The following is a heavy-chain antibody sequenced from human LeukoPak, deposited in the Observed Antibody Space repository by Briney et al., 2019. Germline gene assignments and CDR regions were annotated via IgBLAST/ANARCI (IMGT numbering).Heavy chain of an antibody. CDR3: AADPLWSAGAY. J-gene: IGHJ4*02. V-gene: IGHV4-4*07. Sequence: KPSETLSLTCTVSGGSISSYYWSWIRQPAGKGLEWIGRMSISGSSNYNPSLKSRVTISADTSKNQFFLKFNSVTAADTAMYYCAADPLWSAGAYWGQGTLVTVSS. D-gene: IGHD3-10*01. CDR2: MSISGSS. CDR1: GGSISSYY.